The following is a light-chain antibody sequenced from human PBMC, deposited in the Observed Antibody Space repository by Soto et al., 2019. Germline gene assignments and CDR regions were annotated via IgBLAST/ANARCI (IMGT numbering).Light chain of an antibody. Sequence: DIQMTQSPSSLSASVGDRVTITCRASQSISSYLNWYQQKPGKAPKLLIYAASSLQSGVPSRFSGSGSGTDFTLTISSLQPEDFATYYCQQSYSTPGITFGQGTRLENK. CDR3: QQSYSTPGIT. CDR1: QSISSY. CDR2: AAS. J-gene: IGKJ5*01. V-gene: IGKV1-39*01.